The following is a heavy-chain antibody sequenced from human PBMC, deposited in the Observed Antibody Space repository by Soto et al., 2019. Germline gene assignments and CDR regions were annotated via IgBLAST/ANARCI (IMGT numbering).Heavy chain of an antibody. V-gene: IGHV3-23*01. Sequence: GSLRLSCAASGFTFSTFSMSWVRQAPGKGLEWISAISGSGGTTYYADSVKGRFTISRDNSRNTLYLQMNSLRAEDTALYYCAKRPGVAAAGTVFDYWGQGTLVTVSS. D-gene: IGHD6-13*01. J-gene: IGHJ4*02. CDR2: ISGSGGTT. CDR1: GFTFSTFS. CDR3: AKRPGVAAAGTVFDY.